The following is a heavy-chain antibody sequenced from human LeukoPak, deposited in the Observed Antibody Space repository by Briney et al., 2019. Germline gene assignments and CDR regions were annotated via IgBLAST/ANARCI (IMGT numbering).Heavy chain of an antibody. J-gene: IGHJ5*02. Sequence: KAGGSLRLSCAASGFTFSSYAISWVRQAPGQGLEWMGGIIPIFGTANYAQKFQGRVTITTDESTSTAYMELSSLRSEDTAVYYCARVIVVVPAAISGWFDPWGQGTLVTVSS. V-gene: IGHV1-69*05. CDR2: IIPIFGTA. CDR1: GFTFSSYA. CDR3: ARVIVVVPAAISGWFDP. D-gene: IGHD2-2*01.